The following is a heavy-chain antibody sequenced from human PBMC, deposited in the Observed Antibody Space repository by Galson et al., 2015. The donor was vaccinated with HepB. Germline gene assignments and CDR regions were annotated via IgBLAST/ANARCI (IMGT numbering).Heavy chain of an antibody. CDR3: VAGPFGPRFQFWYSPVYLQH. CDR1: SGSFTNYD. J-gene: IGHJ1*01. CDR2: VNRGGSA. D-gene: IGHD2-21*01. Sequence: SETLSLTCGVSSGSFTNYDWNWVRQAPGKGPEWIGEVNRGGSANVNPSLQSRVTITRDTSKSQFSLRLSSITAADTAMYYCVAGPFGPRFQFWYSPVYLQHRGRGTQVIVSS. V-gene: IGHV4-34*01.